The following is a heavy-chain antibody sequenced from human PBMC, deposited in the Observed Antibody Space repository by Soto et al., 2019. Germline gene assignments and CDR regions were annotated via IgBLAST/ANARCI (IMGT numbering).Heavy chain of an antibody. J-gene: IGHJ4*02. CDR3: ARGPTYYDFWSGYYTTGYFDY. V-gene: IGHV1-8*01. Sequence: ASVKVSCKASGYTFTSYDINWVRQATGQGLEWMGWMNPNSGNTGYAQKFQGRVTMTRNTSISTAYMELSSLRSEDTAVYYCARGPTYYDFWSGYYTTGYFDYWGEGNLVTVAS. CDR2: MNPNSGNT. D-gene: IGHD3-3*01. CDR1: GYTFTSYD.